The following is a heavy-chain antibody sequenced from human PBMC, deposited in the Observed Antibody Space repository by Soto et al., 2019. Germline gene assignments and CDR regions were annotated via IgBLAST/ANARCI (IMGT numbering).Heavy chain of an antibody. V-gene: IGHV1-46*01. D-gene: IGHD1-26*01. J-gene: IGHJ4*02. CDR2: INPSGGST. Sequence: ASVKISCTASGYTFSNYYVHWLRQAPGQGLEWMGVINPSGGSTSYPQKFQDRFTMTRDTSTSTLYMELSSLTSEDTAVYFCARVGCQSDFDYWGQGTPVTVSS. CDR1: GYTFSNYY. CDR3: ARVGCQSDFDY.